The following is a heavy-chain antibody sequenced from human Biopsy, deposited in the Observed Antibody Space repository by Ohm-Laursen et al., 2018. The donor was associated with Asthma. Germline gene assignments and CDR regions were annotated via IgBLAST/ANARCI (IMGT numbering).Heavy chain of an antibody. CDR3: ARTFHFWSPYHAEHYQL. V-gene: IGHV3-7*01. Sequence: GSLRLSCTASGFTFGDYWMSWVRQVPGKGLEWVANIKHDGSEKNHVDSLKGRFTISRDNAKNSLYLQMNSLRAEDTAVYSCARTFHFWSPYHAEHYQLWGQGTLVTVSS. CDR1: GFTFGDYW. D-gene: IGHD3-3*02. J-gene: IGHJ1*01. CDR2: IKHDGSEK.